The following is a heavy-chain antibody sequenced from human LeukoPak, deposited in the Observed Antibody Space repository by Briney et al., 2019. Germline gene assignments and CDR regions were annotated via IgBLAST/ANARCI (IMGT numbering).Heavy chain of an antibody. J-gene: IGHJ4*02. D-gene: IGHD5-24*01. CDR3: ARGGRWLQPHRLTSYYFDY. Sequence: SETLSLTCTVSGYSISSGYYWGWIRQPPGKGLEWIGSIYHSGSTYYNPSLKSRVTISVDTSKNQFSLKLSSVTAADTAVYYCARGGRWLQPHRLTSYYFDYWGQGTLVTVSS. CDR2: IYHSGST. V-gene: IGHV4-38-2*02. CDR1: GYSISSGYY.